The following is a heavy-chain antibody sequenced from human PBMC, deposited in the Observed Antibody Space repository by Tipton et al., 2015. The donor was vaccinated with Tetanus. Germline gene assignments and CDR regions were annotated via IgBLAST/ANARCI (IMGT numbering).Heavy chain of an antibody. CDR1: GFPFDKYA. J-gene: IGHJ4*02. CDR2: ISGLGRTT. Sequence: SLRLSCTASGFPFDKYAMNWVRQAPGKGLEWVSGISGLGRTTDYADSVKGRFTISRDNSKNTVFLQMTSLRVDDTAVYFCAKRGQQRVVSSYFDSWGQGARVAVSS. CDR3: AKRGQQRVVSSYFDS. D-gene: IGHD6-13*01. V-gene: IGHV3-23*01.